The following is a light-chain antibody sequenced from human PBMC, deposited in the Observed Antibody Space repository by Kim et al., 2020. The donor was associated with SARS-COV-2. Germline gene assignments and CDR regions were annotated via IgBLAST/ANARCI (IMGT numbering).Light chain of an antibody. J-gene: IGLJ3*02. Sequence: QLVLTQSPSASASLGASVRLTCTLSSGHSNYAIAWHQQQPEKGPRYLMKVNSDGSHIKGDGIPDRFSGSSSGAERYLTISSLQSEDEADYYCQTWGTDIHSMFGGGTQLTVL. CDR1: SGHSNYA. CDR3: QTWGTDIHSM. CDR2: VNSDGSH. V-gene: IGLV4-69*01.